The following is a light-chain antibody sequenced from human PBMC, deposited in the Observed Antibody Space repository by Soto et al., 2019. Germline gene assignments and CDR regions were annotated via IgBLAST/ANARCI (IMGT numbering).Light chain of an antibody. J-gene: IGLJ2*01. V-gene: IGLV1-47*01. Sequence: QLVLTQPPSASGTPGQRVTISCSGSSSNIGSNYVYWYQQLPGTAPKLLIYRNNQRPSGVPDRFSGSKSGTSASLAISGLRSEDEADYYCAAWDDSRSGLVVFGGGTKLTVL. CDR1: SSNIGSNY. CDR3: AAWDDSRSGLVV. CDR2: RNN.